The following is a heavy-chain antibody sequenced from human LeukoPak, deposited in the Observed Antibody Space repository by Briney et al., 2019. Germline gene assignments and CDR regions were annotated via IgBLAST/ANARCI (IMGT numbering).Heavy chain of an antibody. Sequence: PSETLSLTCAVYGGSFSGYYWSWIRQPPGKGLEWIGEINHSGSTNYNPSLKSRVTISVDTSKNQFSLKLSSVTAADTAVYYCARGRGSSWDYFDYWGQGTLVTVSS. V-gene: IGHV4-34*01. CDR2: INHSGST. CDR3: ARGRGSSWDYFDY. CDR1: GGSFSGYY. J-gene: IGHJ4*02. D-gene: IGHD6-13*01.